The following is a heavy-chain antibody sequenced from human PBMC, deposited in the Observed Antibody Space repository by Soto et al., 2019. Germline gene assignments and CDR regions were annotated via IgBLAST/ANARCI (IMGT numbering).Heavy chain of an antibody. D-gene: IGHD5-12*01. CDR3: AKGFGIVATIKGDQWNFDY. V-gene: IGHV3-23*01. J-gene: IGHJ4*02. CDR1: GFTFSSYA. CDR2: ISGSGGST. Sequence: PGGSLRLSCAASGFTFSSYAMSWVRQAPGKGLEWVSAISGSGGSTYYADSVKGRFTISRDNSKNTLYLQMNSLRAEDTAVYYCAKGFGIVATIKGDQWNFDYWGQGTLVTVSS.